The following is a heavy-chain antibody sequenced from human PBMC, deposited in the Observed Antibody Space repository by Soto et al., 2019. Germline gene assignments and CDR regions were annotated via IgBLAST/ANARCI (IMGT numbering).Heavy chain of an antibody. CDR1: GYTFTSYG. J-gene: IGHJ6*02. V-gene: IGHV1-18*01. CDR3: ARDEDFSGGSCYSSGMDV. Sequence: ASVKVSCKASGYTFTSYGISWVRQAPGQGLEWMGWISAYNGNTNYAQKLQGRVTMTTDTSTSTAYMELRSLRSDDTAVYYCARDEDFSGGSCYSSGMDVCGQXTTVTVSS. CDR2: ISAYNGNT. D-gene: IGHD2-15*01.